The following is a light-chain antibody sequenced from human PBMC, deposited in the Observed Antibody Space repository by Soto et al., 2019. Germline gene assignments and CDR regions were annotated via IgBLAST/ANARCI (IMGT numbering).Light chain of an antibody. CDR3: QQYNNWPGFT. CDR2: GAS. V-gene: IGKV3-15*01. Sequence: EIVMTQSPATLSVSPGERATLSCRASQSVSTNLAWYQQKPGQAPRLLIHGASTRATGIPARFSGSGSGTEFPLTISSLQSEDFAVYYCQQYNNWPGFTFGPGTKVDIK. CDR1: QSVSTN. J-gene: IGKJ3*01.